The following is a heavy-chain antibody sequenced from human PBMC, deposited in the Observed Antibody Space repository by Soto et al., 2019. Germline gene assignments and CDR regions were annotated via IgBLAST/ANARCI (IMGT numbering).Heavy chain of an antibody. CDR1: ESSISSGFY. Sequence: PSETLSLTCAVSESSISSGFYWGWIRQPPGKGLEWIGSTYHSGSAYYDPSLKSRVTISVDMSRNQFSLKLSSVTAADTAMYFCARGGPYSSSLYYFDYWGQGTLVTVSS. J-gene: IGHJ4*02. CDR3: ARGGPYSSSLYYFDY. CDR2: TYHSGSA. D-gene: IGHD6-13*01. V-gene: IGHV4-38-2*01.